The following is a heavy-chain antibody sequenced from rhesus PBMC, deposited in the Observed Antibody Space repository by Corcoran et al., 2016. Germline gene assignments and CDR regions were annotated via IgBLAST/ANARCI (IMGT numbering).Heavy chain of an antibody. CDR1: GGSISDDYY. J-gene: IGHJ4*01. V-gene: IGHV4-106*01. D-gene: IGHD6S26*01. Sequence: QVQLQESGPGLVKPSETLSLTCAVSGGSISDDYYWRWIRQPPGEGLEWIGYIYGSRGGTNYNPYLKNRVTISIDTSKSQFSLKRSSVNAADTAVYYCASPRAAGRYYFDYWGQGVRVTVSS. CDR3: ASPRAAGRYYFDY. CDR2: IYGSRGGT.